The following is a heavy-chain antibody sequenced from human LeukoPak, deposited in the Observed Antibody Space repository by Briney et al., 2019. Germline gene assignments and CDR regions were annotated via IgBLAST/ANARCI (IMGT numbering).Heavy chain of an antibody. D-gene: IGHD4-11*01. CDR2: FYISGST. CDR3: ARDFLLQSEGLFDY. Sequence: SETLSLTCAVSGGSISSYYWSWIRQPAGKGLEWIGRFYISGSTNYNPSLKSRVTMSVDTSKNQFSLRLNSVTAADTAVYYCARDFLLQSEGLFDYWGQGTLVTVSS. J-gene: IGHJ4*02. V-gene: IGHV4-4*07. CDR1: GGSISSYY.